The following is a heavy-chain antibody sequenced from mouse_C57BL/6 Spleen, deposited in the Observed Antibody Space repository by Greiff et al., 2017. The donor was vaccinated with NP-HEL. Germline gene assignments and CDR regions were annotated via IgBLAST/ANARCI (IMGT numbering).Heavy chain of an antibody. Sequence: EVKLVESGPGMVKPSQSLSLTCTVTGYSITSGYDWHWIRHFPGNKLEWMGYISYSGSTNYNPSLKSRISITHDTSKNHFFLKLNSVTTEDTATYYCARDGSNYGRFAYWGQGTLVTVSA. V-gene: IGHV3-1*01. CDR3: ARDGSNYGRFAY. D-gene: IGHD2-5*01. CDR1: GYSITSGYD. J-gene: IGHJ3*01. CDR2: ISYSGST.